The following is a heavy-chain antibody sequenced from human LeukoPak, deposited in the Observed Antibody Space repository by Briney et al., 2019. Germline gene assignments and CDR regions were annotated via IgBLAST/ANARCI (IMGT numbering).Heavy chain of an antibody. D-gene: IGHD4-17*01. CDR1: GYSFFDYW. V-gene: IGHV5-51*01. CDR2: ISPGGSDT. J-gene: IGHJ4*02. Sequence: GESLKISCKGSGYSFFDYWIGWVRQMPGKGLDCMGIISPGGSDTRYSPSFEGQVTISVDKSIRTASLQWSSLKASDNAMYYCVRLKVPMTTVTIFDYWGQGTLVTVSS. CDR3: VRLKVPMTTVTIFDY.